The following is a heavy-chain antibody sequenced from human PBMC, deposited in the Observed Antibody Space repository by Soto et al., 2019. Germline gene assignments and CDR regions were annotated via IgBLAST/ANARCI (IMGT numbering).Heavy chain of an antibody. CDR2: IYPSDSDT. Sequence: GESLKISCQASGYSFTDYWISWLRRVPGKGLEWMGIIYPSDSDTRYSPSFQGQVTISADQSINTAYLQWDSLKASDTAIYYCARPANTVADHFDLWGQGTPVTVSS. CDR3: ARPANTVADHFDL. J-gene: IGHJ4*02. V-gene: IGHV5-51*01. CDR1: GYSFTDYW. D-gene: IGHD4-17*01.